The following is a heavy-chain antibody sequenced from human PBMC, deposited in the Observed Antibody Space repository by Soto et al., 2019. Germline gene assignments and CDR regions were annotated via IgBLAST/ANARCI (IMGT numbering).Heavy chain of an antibody. Sequence: SETLSLTCTVSGDSISRGNYWSWLRQDAGKGLQWIGYISYRGSTYYNPSLKSRVTIPADTSQSQFSLKLPSVTAADTAVYYCARAAPTAAVDYWGQGSLVTVS. D-gene: IGHD1-26*01. V-gene: IGHV4-31*03. J-gene: IGHJ4*02. CDR1: GDSISRGNY. CDR2: ISYRGST. CDR3: ARAAPTAAVDY.